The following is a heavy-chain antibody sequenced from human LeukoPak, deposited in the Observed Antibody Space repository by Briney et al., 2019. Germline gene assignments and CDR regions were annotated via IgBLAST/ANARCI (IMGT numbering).Heavy chain of an antibody. Sequence: PGGSLRLSCAASGFIFSSHAVTWVRQAPGKGLEWVSVISGSGETTYYADSVKGRFTISRDNSKNTLYLQMKSLRAEDTAVYYCARETSSFDSWGQGTLVTVSS. CDR2: ISGSGETT. CDR1: GFIFSSHA. V-gene: IGHV3-23*01. J-gene: IGHJ4*02. CDR3: ARETSSFDS.